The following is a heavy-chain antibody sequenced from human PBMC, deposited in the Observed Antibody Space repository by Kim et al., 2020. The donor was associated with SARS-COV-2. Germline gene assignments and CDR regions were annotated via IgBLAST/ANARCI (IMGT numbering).Heavy chain of an antibody. CDR3: AREAHIAAAGTANHNFDY. J-gene: IGHJ4*02. CDR1: GGSFSGYY. Sequence: SETLSLTCAVYGGSFSGYYWSWIRQPPGKVLEWIGEINHSGSTNYNPSLKSRVTISVDTSKNQFSLKLSSVTAADTAVYYCAREAHIAAAGTANHNFDYWGQGTLVTVSS. CDR2: INHSGST. V-gene: IGHV4-34*01. D-gene: IGHD6-13*01.